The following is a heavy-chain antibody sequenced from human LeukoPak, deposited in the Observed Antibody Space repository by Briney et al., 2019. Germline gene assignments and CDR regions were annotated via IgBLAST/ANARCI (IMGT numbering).Heavy chain of an antibody. CDR2: ISYDGSNK. D-gene: IGHD3-16*01. CDR1: GFTFSSYA. CDR3: ARDYNVWGSKAHFDY. V-gene: IGHV3-30*04. J-gene: IGHJ4*02. Sequence: GGSLRLSCAASGFTFSSYAMHWVRQAAGKGLEWVAVISYDGSNKYYADSVKGRFTISRDNSKNTLYLQMNSLRAEDTAVYYCARDYNVWGSKAHFDYWGQGTLVTVSS.